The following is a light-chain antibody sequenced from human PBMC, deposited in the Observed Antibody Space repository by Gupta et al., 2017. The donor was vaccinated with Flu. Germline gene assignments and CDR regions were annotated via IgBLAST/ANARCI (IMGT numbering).Light chain of an antibody. V-gene: IGKV1-6*01. CDR1: NSSRNE. Sequence: AAARDRGTSKCLVSNSSRNELDWYQQKPGKAPKLLIYVGSNLASGVPDRFSGSGSGTDFTLTISSLQPEDVAIYYCLQDNNYPGTFGQGTKVEIK. CDR3: LQDNNYPGT. J-gene: IGKJ1*01. CDR2: VGS.